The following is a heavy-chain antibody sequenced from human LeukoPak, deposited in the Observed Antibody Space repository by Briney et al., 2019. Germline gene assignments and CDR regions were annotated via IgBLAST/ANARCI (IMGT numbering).Heavy chain of an antibody. CDR1: GFTFSSYA. CDR3: ARSGIAAAGAKMGDY. Sequence: GGSLRLSCAASGFTFSSYAMSWVRQAPGKGLEWVSAISGSGGSTYYADSVKGRFTISRDNSKNTLYLQMNSLRAEDTAVYYCARSGIAAAGAKMGDYWGQGTLVTVSS. J-gene: IGHJ4*02. V-gene: IGHV3-23*01. CDR2: ISGSGGST. D-gene: IGHD6-13*01.